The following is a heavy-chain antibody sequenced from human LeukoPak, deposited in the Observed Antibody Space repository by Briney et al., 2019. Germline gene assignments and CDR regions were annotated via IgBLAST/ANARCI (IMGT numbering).Heavy chain of an antibody. J-gene: IGHJ6*03. CDR2: IIPILGIA. CDR3: ARNPQNYYYYYMDV. CDR1: GGTFSSYA. Sequence: SVKVSCKASGGTFSSYAISWVRQAPGQGLEWMGRIIPILGIANYAQKFQGRVTITADKSTSTAYMELSSLRSEDTAVYYCARNPQNYYYYYMDVWGKGTTVTVSS. V-gene: IGHV1-69*04.